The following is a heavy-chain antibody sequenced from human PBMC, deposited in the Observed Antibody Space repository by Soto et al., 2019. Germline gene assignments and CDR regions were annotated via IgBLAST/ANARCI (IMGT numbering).Heavy chain of an antibody. V-gene: IGHV3-30*18. D-gene: IGHD1-1*01. Sequence: QVQLVESGGGVVQPGRSLRLSCAASGFTFSSYGMHWVRQAPGKGLERVAVISYDGSNKYYADSVKGRFTISRDNSKNTLYLQMNSLRAEDTAVYYCAKDCLENYYYYGMDVWGQGTTVTVSS. CDR1: GFTFSSYG. CDR2: ISYDGSNK. CDR3: AKDCLENYYYYGMDV. J-gene: IGHJ6*02.